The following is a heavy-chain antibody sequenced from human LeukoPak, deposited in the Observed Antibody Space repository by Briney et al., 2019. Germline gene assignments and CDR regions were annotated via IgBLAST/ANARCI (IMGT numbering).Heavy chain of an antibody. CDR1: GFTFSSNY. D-gene: IGHD3-22*01. J-gene: IGHJ4*02. CDR3: ARDSDDSSGYPPYFDY. CDR2: IYSGGST. Sequence: GGSLRLSCAASGFTFSSNYMSWVRQAPGKGLEWVSVIYSGGSTYYADSVKGRFTISRDNSKNTLYLQMNSLRAEDTAVYYCARDSDDSSGYPPYFDYWGQGTLVTVSS. V-gene: IGHV3-53*01.